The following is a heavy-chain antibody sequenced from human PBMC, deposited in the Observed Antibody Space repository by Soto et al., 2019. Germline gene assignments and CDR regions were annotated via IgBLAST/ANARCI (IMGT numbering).Heavy chain of an antibody. CDR3: ARDIRSSYGLDY. Sequence: ASVKVSCKXSGYTFIGYYIHWVRPAPGQGLEWMGWINPNTGGTSFGQKFQGRVTMTRDRTINTAYMELTSLRAEDTPVYYCARDIRSSYGLDYWGQGTLVTVSS. CDR2: INPNTGGT. D-gene: IGHD6-13*01. J-gene: IGHJ4*02. CDR1: GYTFIGYY. V-gene: IGHV1-2*02.